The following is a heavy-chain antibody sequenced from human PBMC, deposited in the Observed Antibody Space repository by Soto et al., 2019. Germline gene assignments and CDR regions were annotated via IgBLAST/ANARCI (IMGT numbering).Heavy chain of an antibody. J-gene: IGHJ4*02. CDR3: ARATDPISSAGISCAY. Sequence: QLQLVQSGPEVKKPGASVKVSCKSSGYTFSIYGITWVRQAPGQGLEWMGWISTYNDIANYAQKFQGRVTMTTDTSTGTAYMELRSLGYDDTAVYYCARATDPISSAGISCAYWGQGTLVTVSS. CDR1: GYTFSIYG. D-gene: IGHD6-13*01. CDR2: ISTYNDIA. V-gene: IGHV1-18*04.